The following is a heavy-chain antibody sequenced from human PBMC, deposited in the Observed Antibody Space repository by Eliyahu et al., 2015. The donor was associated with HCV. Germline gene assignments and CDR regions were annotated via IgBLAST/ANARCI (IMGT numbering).Heavy chain of an antibody. CDR1: GFTFSNYW. CDR3: ARIGYRSSSLDY. V-gene: IGHV3-7*03. Sequence: EVQLVESGGGLVQPGGSLRLSCAASGFTFSNYWMTWVRQAPGKGRGWVANIKQDGSEKDYVGSLKGRFTISRDNTKNSVYLQMNSLRVEDTAVYYCARIGYRSSSLDYWGQGTLVTVSS. CDR2: IKQDGSEK. J-gene: IGHJ4*02. D-gene: IGHD6-6*01.